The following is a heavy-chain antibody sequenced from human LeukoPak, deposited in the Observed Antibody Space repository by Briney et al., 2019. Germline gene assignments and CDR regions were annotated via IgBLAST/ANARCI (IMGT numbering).Heavy chain of an antibody. CDR3: ARDSYSGRGLYYFDY. J-gene: IGHJ4*02. D-gene: IGHD1-26*01. V-gene: IGHV3-21*01. Sequence: PGGSLRLSCAASGFTFSSYSMNWVRQAPGKGLEWVSSISSSSSYIYYADSVKGRFTISRDNAKNSLYLQMNSLRAEDTAVYYCARDSYSGRGLYYFDYWGQGTLVTVSS. CDR1: GFTFSSYS. CDR2: ISSSSSYI.